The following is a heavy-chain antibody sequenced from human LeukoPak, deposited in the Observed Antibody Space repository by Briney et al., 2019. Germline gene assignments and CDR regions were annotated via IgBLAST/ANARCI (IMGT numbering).Heavy chain of an antibody. J-gene: IGHJ4*02. CDR1: GGSFSGYY. V-gene: IGHV4-34*01. CDR3: ARGYAQMYYYDSSGYSH. CDR2: INHSGST. Sequence: SETLSLTCAVYGGSFSGYYWSWIRQPPGKGLEWIGEINHSGSTNYNPSLKSRVTISVDTSKNQFSLKLSSVTAADTAVYYCARGYAQMYYYDSSGYSHWGQGTLVTVSS. D-gene: IGHD3-22*01.